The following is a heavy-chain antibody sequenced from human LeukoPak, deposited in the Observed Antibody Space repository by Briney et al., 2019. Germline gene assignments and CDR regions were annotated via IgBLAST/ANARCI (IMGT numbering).Heavy chain of an antibody. CDR2: INSDGSRT. V-gene: IGHV3-74*01. Sequence: PGGSLRLTCAASGFTFSRYWMHWVRQVPGKGLVWVSRINSDGSRTTYADSVKGRFTISRDNAKNSLYLQMNSLRAEDTAVYYCAELGITMIGGVWGKGTTVTISS. CDR3: AELGITMIGGV. J-gene: IGHJ6*04. D-gene: IGHD3-10*02. CDR1: GFTFSRYW.